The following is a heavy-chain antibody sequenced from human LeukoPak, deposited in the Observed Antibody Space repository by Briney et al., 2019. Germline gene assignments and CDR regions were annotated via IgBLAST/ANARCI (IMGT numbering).Heavy chain of an antibody. Sequence: GGSLRLSCAASGFTFSSYGMHWVRQAPGKGLGWVGVISYDGSNKYYADSVKGRFTISRDNSKNTLYLQMNSLRAEDTAVYYCAMDDSSGYYSSYFDYWGQGTLVTVSS. V-gene: IGHV3-30*03. J-gene: IGHJ4*02. CDR2: ISYDGSNK. CDR3: AMDDSSGYYSSYFDY. D-gene: IGHD3-22*01. CDR1: GFTFSSYG.